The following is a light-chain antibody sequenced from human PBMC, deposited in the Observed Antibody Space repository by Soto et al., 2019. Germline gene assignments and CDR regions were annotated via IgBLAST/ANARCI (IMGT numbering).Light chain of an antibody. Sequence: EIVMTQSPATLSVSPGERATLSCRASQSVSSNLAWYQQKPGQAPRLLIYGASTRATGIPARFSGSGSGTELTLTISSLQSEDFAVYYCQQYNNWPPEYIFGQGTKLEIK. J-gene: IGKJ2*01. CDR2: GAS. CDR3: QQYNNWPPEYI. V-gene: IGKV3-15*01. CDR1: QSVSSN.